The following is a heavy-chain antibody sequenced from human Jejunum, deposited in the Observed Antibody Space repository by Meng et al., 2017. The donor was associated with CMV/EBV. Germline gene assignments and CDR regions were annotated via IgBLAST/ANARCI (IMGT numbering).Heavy chain of an antibody. Sequence: YTFTSYDIKWVGQATGQGLEWMGWMNPNSGNTGYAQKFQGRVTMTRNTSISTAYMELSSLRSEDTAVYYCAVAKGRRYYYYGMDVWGQGTTGTVSS. CDR3: AVAKGRRYYYYGMDV. D-gene: IGHD2-15*01. CDR2: MNPNSGNT. J-gene: IGHJ6*02. V-gene: IGHV1-8*01. CDR1: YTFTSYD.